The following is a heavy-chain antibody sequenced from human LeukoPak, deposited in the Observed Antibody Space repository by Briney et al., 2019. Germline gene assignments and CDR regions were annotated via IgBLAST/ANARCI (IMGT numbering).Heavy chain of an antibody. D-gene: IGHD6-19*01. CDR3: AREAVAGTWYYYGMDV. V-gene: IGHV3-53*01. J-gene: IGHJ6*02. Sequence: PGGSLRLSCAASGFTFSSYSMNWVRQAPGKGLEWVSVIYSGGSTYYADSVKGRFTISRDNSKNTLYLQMNSLRAEDTAVYYCAREAVAGTWYYYGMDVWGQGTTVTVSS. CDR2: IYSGGST. CDR1: GFTFSSYS.